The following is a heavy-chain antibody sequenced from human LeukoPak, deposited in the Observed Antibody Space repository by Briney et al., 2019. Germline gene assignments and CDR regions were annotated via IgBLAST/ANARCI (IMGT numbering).Heavy chain of an antibody. V-gene: IGHV3-73*01. D-gene: IGHD3-22*01. Sequence: GGSLRLSCAAAGFTFSGSAMHWVRQASGKGLEWVGRIRSKANSYATAYAASVEGRFTISRDDSENTAYLQMNSLKTEDTAVYYCARGDDSSGFHYYYYMDVWGKGTTVTVSS. CDR2: IRSKANSYAT. J-gene: IGHJ6*03. CDR1: GFTFSGSA. CDR3: ARGDDSSGFHYYYYMDV.